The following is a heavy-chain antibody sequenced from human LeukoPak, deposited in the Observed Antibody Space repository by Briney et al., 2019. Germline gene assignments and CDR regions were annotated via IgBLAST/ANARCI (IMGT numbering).Heavy chain of an antibody. Sequence: PGGSLRLSCAASGFTFSSYAMSWVRQAPGKGLEWVSAISGSGGSTYYADFVKGRFTISRDNSKNTLYLQMNSLRAEDTAVYYCAKCRLLRGGYYFDYWGQGTLVTVSS. V-gene: IGHV3-23*01. CDR1: GFTFSSYA. J-gene: IGHJ4*02. CDR2: ISGSGGST. D-gene: IGHD2-21*02. CDR3: AKCRLLRGGYYFDY.